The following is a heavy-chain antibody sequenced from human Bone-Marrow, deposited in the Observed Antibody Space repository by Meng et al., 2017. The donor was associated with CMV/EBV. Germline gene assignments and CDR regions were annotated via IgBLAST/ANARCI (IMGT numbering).Heavy chain of an antibody. V-gene: IGHV4-39*07. J-gene: IGHJ5*02. D-gene: IGHD6-19*01. CDR1: GGSVSGGSYY. CDR2: IYYSGST. CDR3: ARDPSITVAGFYNWFDP. Sequence: GSLRLSCTVSGGSVSGGSYYWSWIRQPPGKGLEWIGSIYYSGSTYYNPSLKSRVTISVDTSKNQFSLKLSSVTAADTAVYYCARDPSITVAGFYNWFDPWGQGTLVTVSS.